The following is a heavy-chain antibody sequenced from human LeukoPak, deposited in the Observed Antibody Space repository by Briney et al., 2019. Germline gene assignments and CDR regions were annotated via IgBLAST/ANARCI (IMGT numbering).Heavy chain of an antibody. D-gene: IGHD2-2*01. CDR2: ISSSSSYI. V-gene: IGHV3-21*01. Sequence: GGSLSLTCAASGVTFSSYSNNWGRQAPGKGLEWVSSISSSSSYIYYADSVKGRFTISRDNAKNSLYLQMNSLRAEDTAVYYCAGDLARATSSFDYWGQGTLVTVSS. CDR1: GVTFSSYS. CDR3: AGDLARATSSFDY. J-gene: IGHJ4*02.